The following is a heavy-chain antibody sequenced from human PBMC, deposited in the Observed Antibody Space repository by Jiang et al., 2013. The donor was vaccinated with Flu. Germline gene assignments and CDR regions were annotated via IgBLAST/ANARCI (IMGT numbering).Heavy chain of an antibody. V-gene: IGHV6-1*01. CDR3: ARGTIAAAGRFDY. CDR1: GDSVSSYSAG. CDR2: TYYKSKWYN. Sequence: QTLSLTCAISGDSVSSYSAGWNWIRQSPSRGLGWLGRTYYKSKWYNDYAASVKSRITINPDTSKNQFSLQLNSVTPEDTAVYYCARGTIAAAGRFDYWGQGTLVTVSS. J-gene: IGHJ4*02. D-gene: IGHD6-13*01.